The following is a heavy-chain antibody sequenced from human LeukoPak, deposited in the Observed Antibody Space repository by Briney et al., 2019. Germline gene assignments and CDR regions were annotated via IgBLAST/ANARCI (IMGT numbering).Heavy chain of an antibody. D-gene: IGHD3-9*01. CDR3: ARDLLGDILTGYSQFDP. CDR2: IYTSGST. Sequence: PSKTLSLTCTVSGGSISSYYWSWIRQPAGKGLEWIGRIYTSGSTNYNPSLKSRVTMSVDTSKNQFSLKLSSVTAADTAVYYCARDLLGDILTGYSQFDPWGQGTLVTVSS. V-gene: IGHV4-4*07. CDR1: GGSISSYY. J-gene: IGHJ5*02.